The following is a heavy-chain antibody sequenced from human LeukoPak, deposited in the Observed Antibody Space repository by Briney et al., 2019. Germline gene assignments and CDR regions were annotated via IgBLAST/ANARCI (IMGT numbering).Heavy chain of an antibody. CDR2: IIPIFGTA. Sequence: SVKVSCKASGGTFSSYAISWVRQAPGQGLEWMGGIIPIFGTANYAQKFQGRVTITADESTSTAYMELSSLRSEDTAVYYCARDANGYSSSFFDYWGQGTLVTVSS. CDR3: ARDANGYSSSFFDY. CDR1: GGTFSSYA. V-gene: IGHV1-69*13. D-gene: IGHD6-13*01. J-gene: IGHJ4*02.